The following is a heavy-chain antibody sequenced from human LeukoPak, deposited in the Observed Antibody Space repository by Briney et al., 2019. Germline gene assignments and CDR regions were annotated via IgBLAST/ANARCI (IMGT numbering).Heavy chain of an antibody. CDR2: ISGGGSYI. Sequence: GGSLRLSRAASGFTFSTYSMNWVRQAPGKGLEWVSFISGGGSYIYYAESVKGRFTISRHTAKNSLCLQMNSLRAEATAIYYCARDRVASGRFGEVASWGQGTLVTVSS. V-gene: IGHV3-21*01. J-gene: IGHJ5*02. D-gene: IGHD3-10*01. CDR3: ARDRVASGRFGEVAS. CDR1: GFTFSTYS.